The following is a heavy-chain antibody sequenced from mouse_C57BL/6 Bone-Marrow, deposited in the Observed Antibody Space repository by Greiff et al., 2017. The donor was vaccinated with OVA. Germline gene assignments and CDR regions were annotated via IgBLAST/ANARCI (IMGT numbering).Heavy chain of an antibody. CDR1: GYTFTSYW. D-gene: IGHD1-3*01. J-gene: IGHJ1*03. CDR2: IYPGNSDT. V-gene: IGHV1-5*01. CDR3: TRKRVAPHWYFDV. Sequence: VQLQQSGTVLARPGASVKMSCKTSGYTFTSYWMHWVKQRPGQGLEWIGAIYPGNSDTSYNQKFKGKAKLTAVTSASTAYMELSSLTNEDSAVYYCTRKRVAPHWYFDVWGTGTTVTVSS.